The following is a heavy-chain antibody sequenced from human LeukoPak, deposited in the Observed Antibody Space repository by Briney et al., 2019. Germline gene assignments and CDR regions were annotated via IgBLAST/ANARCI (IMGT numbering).Heavy chain of an antibody. V-gene: IGHV3-23*01. CDR2: ISGSGGST. D-gene: IGHD2-2*01. CDR1: GFTFSSYA. CDR3: AKDRVVVVPAAEYDY. J-gene: IGHJ4*02. Sequence: PGGSLRLSCAASGFTFSSYAMSWVRQAPGKGLEWVSAISGSGGSTYYADSVKGRFTIFRDNSKNTLYLQMNSLRAEDTAVYYCAKDRVVVVPAAEYDYWGQGTLVTVSS.